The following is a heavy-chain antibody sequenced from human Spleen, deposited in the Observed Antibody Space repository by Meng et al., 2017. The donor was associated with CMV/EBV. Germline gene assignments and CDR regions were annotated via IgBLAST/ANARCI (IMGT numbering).Heavy chain of an antibody. V-gene: IGHV3-66*02. D-gene: IGHD3-10*01. J-gene: IGHJ6*02. Sequence: GGSLRLSCAASGFAVSSKYMTWVRQAPGQGLEWVSTIYGCDVTNYADSVKGRFTISRDISKNTLYLQMNSLRPEDTAVFYCARTRGASGGPQDGMDVWGQGTTVTVSS. CDR2: IYGCDVT. CDR1: GFAVSSKY. CDR3: ARTRGASGGPQDGMDV.